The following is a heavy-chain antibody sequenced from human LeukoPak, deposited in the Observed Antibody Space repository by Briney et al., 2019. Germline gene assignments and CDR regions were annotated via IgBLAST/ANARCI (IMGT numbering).Heavy chain of an antibody. D-gene: IGHD1-26*01. J-gene: IGHJ3*02. CDR3: VRRRVGVAPASDM. Sequence: GGSLRLSCAASGFTFSDHYMDWVRQAPGKGLEWVGRSRNKARSYTTSYAASVKGRFTISRDDSKKSVDLQMSSLKSEDTAVYYCVRRRVGVAPASDMWGQGTTVTVSS. CDR1: GFTFSDHY. CDR2: SRNKARSYTT. V-gene: IGHV3-72*01.